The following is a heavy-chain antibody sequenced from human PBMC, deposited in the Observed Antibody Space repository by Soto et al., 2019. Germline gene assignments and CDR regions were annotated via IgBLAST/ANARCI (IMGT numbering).Heavy chain of an antibody. V-gene: IGHV4-61*01. CDR1: GGSVSSGSYY. Sequence: SETLSLTCTVSGGSVSSGSYYWSWIRQPPGKGLEWIGYIYYSGSTNYNPSLKSRVTISVDTSKNQFSLKLSSVTAADTAVYYCARMSIAAAGGPLDYWGQGTLVTVSS. CDR3: ARMSIAAAGGPLDY. CDR2: IYYSGST. D-gene: IGHD6-13*01. J-gene: IGHJ4*02.